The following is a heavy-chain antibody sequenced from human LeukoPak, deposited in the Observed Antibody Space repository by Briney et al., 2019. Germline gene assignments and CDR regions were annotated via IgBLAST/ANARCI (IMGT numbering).Heavy chain of an antibody. D-gene: IGHD3-3*01. CDR3: ARWGPFGPYAFDI. CDR2: IYHSGST. J-gene: IGHJ3*02. CDR1: GGSISSGGYY. V-gene: IGHV4-30-2*01. Sequence: PSETLSLTCTVSGGSISSGGYYWSWIRQPPGKGLEWIGYIYHSGSTYYNPSLKSRVTISVDRSKNQFSLKLSSVTAADTAVYYCARWGPFGPYAFDIWGQGTMVTVSS.